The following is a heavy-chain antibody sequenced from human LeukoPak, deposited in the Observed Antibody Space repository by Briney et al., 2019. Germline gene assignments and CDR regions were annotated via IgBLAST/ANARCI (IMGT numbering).Heavy chain of an antibody. CDR2: IKQDGSEK. Sequence: GGSLRLSCAASGFTFTHSWMSWVRQAPGKGLEWVANIKQDGSEKYYVDSVEGRFTISRDNAKNSVSLQMNSLRGEDTAVYYCVRALGSSSADYWGQGTLVSVSS. CDR3: VRALGSSSADY. D-gene: IGHD6-6*01. CDR1: GFTFTHSW. V-gene: IGHV3-7*01. J-gene: IGHJ4*02.